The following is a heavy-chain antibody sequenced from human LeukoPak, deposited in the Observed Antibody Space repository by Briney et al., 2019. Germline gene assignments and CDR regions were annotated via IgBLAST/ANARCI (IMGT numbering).Heavy chain of an antibody. D-gene: IGHD3-10*01. J-gene: IGHJ4*02. V-gene: IGHV3-33*01. Sequence: GGSLRLSCAASGFTFSSYGMHWVRQAPGKGLEWVAVIWYDGSNKYYADSVKGRFTISRDNSKNTLYLQMNSLRAEDTAVYYCGREIRSDYYGSGKVVDYWGQGTLVTVSS. CDR1: GFTFSSYG. CDR3: GREIRSDYYGSGKVVDY. CDR2: IWYDGSNK.